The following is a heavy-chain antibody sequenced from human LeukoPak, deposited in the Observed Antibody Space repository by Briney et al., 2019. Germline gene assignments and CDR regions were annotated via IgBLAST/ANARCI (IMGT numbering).Heavy chain of an antibody. CDR1: GFTFSSYW. CDR2: INSDGSTT. CDR3: ARDPDTSSWSNWFDP. J-gene: IGHJ5*02. Sequence: GGSLRLSCAASGFTFSSYWMHWVRQAPGKGLVWVSRINSDGSTTTYADSVKGRFTISRDNAKNTLYLQMNSLRAEDTAVYYCARDPDTSSWSNWFDPWGQGTLVTVSS. D-gene: IGHD6-13*01. V-gene: IGHV3-74*01.